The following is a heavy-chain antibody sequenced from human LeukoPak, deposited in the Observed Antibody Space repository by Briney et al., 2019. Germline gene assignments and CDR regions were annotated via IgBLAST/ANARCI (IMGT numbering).Heavy chain of an antibody. CDR2: IYWDDDK. CDR1: GFSLSTRGVG. V-gene: IGHV2-5*02. CDR3: AHRDGGNSALDY. D-gene: IGHD4-23*01. J-gene: IGHJ4*02. Sequence: SGPTLVNPTPTLTLACTFSGFSLSTRGVGVGWIRQPPGKALEWLALIYWDDDKRYSPSLKSRLTITKDTSKNQVVLTMTNMDPVDTGTYYCAHRDGGNSALDYWGQGTLVTVSS.